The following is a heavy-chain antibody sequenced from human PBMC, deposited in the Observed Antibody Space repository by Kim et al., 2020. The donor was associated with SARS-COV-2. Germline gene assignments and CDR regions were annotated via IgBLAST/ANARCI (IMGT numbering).Heavy chain of an antibody. Sequence: GGSLRLSCAASGFTFSSYAMSWVRQAPGKGLEWVSAISGSGGSTYYADSVKGRFTISRDNSKNTLYLQMNSLRAEDTAVYYCAKDPFDWLFATTRDYYYYGMDVWGQGTTVTVSS. J-gene: IGHJ6*02. CDR3: AKDPFDWLFATTRDYYYYGMDV. D-gene: IGHD3-9*01. CDR1: GFTFSSYA. V-gene: IGHV3-23*01. CDR2: ISGSGGST.